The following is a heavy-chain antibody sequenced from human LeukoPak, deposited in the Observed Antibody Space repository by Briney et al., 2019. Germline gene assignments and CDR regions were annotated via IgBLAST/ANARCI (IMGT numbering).Heavy chain of an antibody. J-gene: IGHJ6*03. CDR2: IYHSGST. V-gene: IGHV4-38-2*02. D-gene: IGHD3-22*01. Sequence: SETLSLTCTVSGYSISSGYYWGWIRQPPGKGLEWIGSIYHSGSTYYNPSLKSRVTISVDTSKNQFSLKLSSVTAADTAVYYCARQRVGHYDSSGAYYYYYMDVWGKGTTVTISS. CDR3: ARQRVGHYDSSGAYYYYYMDV. CDR1: GYSISSGYY.